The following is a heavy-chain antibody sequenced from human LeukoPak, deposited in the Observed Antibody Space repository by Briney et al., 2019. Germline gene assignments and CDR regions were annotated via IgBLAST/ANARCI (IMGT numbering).Heavy chain of an antibody. V-gene: IGHV3-30*03. CDR2: ISDDGNNK. D-gene: IGHD6-19*01. CDR1: GFSFRSYG. J-gene: IGHJ4*02. CDR3: ARDPAFGSGCFDY. Sequence: PGRSLRLSCAASGFSFRSYGMQWVRQAPGKGLEWVTLISDDGNNKYYADSVKGRFTISRDNSKNTLYLQMNSLRAEDTAVYYCARDPAFGSGCFDYWGQGTLVTVSS.